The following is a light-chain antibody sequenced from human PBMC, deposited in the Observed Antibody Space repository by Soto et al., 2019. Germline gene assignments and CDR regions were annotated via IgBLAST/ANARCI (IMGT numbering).Light chain of an antibody. CDR1: SSNIGSNY. CDR3: AAWDDSLSGLYV. CDR2: RNN. J-gene: IGLJ1*01. Sequence: QSALTQPPSASGTPGQSVTISCSGSSSNIGSNYVYWYQQLPGTAPKLLIYRNNQRPSGVPDRFSGSKSGTSASLAISGLRSEDEADYYCAAWDDSLSGLYVFGTGTKVTVL. V-gene: IGLV1-47*01.